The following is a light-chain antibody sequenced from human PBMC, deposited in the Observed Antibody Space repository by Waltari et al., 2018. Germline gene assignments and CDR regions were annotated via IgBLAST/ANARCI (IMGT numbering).Light chain of an antibody. CDR3: QHYVRLPAT. V-gene: IGKV3-20*01. J-gene: IGKJ1*01. CDR2: GAS. CDR1: QRVNRA. Sequence: EIVLTQSPGSLSSSPGERVTLSCRASQRVNRALAWYQQKPGQAPRLLIFGASNRATGIPDRFSGSGSETDFSLTISRLEPEDFAVYYCQHYVRLPATFGRGTKVEIK.